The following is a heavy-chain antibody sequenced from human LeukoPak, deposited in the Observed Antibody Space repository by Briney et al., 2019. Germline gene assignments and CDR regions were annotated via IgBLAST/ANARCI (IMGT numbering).Heavy chain of an antibody. V-gene: IGHV4-39*07. CDR1: GGSISNRAYY. D-gene: IGHD3-22*01. CDR3: ARDKTYYYDSSGSIDP. Sequence: SETLSLTCNVSGGSISNRAYYWAWIRQPPGKGLEWIGSVFYSGSTNYNPSLKSRVTISVDTSRNQFSLKLSSVTAADTAVYYCARDKTYYYDSSGSIDPWGQGTLVTVSS. CDR2: VFYSGST. J-gene: IGHJ5*02.